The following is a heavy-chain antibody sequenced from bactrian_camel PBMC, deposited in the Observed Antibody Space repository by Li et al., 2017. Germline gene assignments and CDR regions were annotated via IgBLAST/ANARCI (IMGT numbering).Heavy chain of an antibody. D-gene: IGHD3*01. Sequence: VQLVESGGGPVNPGGSLKLSCIVSEYTISTRPTCVGWFRQSPGKEREGVAVITRIHGGTAYADSVKGRFIISRDNSKMTWSLQMNNLKSEDTAVYYCAPGAFVCYGDSRCTVQGQGTQVTVS. V-gene: IGHV3S31*01. J-gene: IGHJ4*01. CDR2: ITRIHGGT. CDR1: EYTISTRP.